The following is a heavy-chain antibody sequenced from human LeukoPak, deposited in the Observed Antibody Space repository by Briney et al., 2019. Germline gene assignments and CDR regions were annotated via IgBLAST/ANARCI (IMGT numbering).Heavy chain of an antibody. CDR3: ASLRGYSYGVYFDY. Sequence: SETLSLTCAVYGGSFSGYYWSWIRQPPGKGLEWIGEINHSGSTNYNPSLKSRVAISVDTSKNQFSLKLSSVTAADTAVYYCASLRGYSYGVYFDYWAQGTLVTVSS. V-gene: IGHV4-34*01. J-gene: IGHJ4*02. CDR2: INHSGST. D-gene: IGHD5-18*01. CDR1: GGSFSGYY.